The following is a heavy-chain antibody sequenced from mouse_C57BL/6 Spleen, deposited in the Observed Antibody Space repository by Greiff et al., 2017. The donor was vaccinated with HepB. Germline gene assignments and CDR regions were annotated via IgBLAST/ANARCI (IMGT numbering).Heavy chain of an antibody. J-gene: IGHJ1*03. CDR1: GFTFSSYT. V-gene: IGHV5-9*01. Sequence: EVKLVESGGGLVKPGGSLKLSCAASGFTFSSYTMSWVRQTPEKRLEWVATISGGGGNTYYPDSVKGRFTISRDNAKNTLYLQMSSLRSEDTALYYCARHGGYYDYEGDWYFDVWGTGTTVTVSS. CDR3: ARHGGYYDYEGDWYFDV. CDR2: ISGGGGNT. D-gene: IGHD2-4*01.